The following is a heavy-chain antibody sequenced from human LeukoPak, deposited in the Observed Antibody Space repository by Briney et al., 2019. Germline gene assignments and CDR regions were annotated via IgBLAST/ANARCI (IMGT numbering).Heavy chain of an antibody. D-gene: IGHD6-13*01. V-gene: IGHV4-39*07. CDR2: INHSGST. J-gene: IGHJ1*01. Sequence: SETLSLTCTVSGGSISSSSYYWGWIRQPPGKGLEWIGEINHSGSTNYNPSLKSRVTISVDTSKNQFSLKLSSVTAADTAVYYCATPRWGIIAAAGTRYFQHWGQGTLVTVSS. CDR3: ATPRWGIIAAAGTRYFQH. CDR1: GGSISSSSYY.